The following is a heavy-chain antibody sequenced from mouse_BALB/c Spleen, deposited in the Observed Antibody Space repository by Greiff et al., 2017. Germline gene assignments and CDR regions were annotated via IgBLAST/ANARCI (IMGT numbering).Heavy chain of an antibody. Sequence: EVHLVESGGGLVQPGGSRKLSCAASGFTFSSFGMHWVRQAPEKGLEWVAYISSGSSTIYYADTVKGRFTISRDNPKNTLFLQMTSLRSEDTAMYYCARDYGSSFTRYFDYWGQGTTLTVSS. V-gene: IGHV5-17*02. D-gene: IGHD1-1*01. J-gene: IGHJ2*01. CDR1: GFTFSSFG. CDR3: ARDYGSSFTRYFDY. CDR2: ISSGSSTI.